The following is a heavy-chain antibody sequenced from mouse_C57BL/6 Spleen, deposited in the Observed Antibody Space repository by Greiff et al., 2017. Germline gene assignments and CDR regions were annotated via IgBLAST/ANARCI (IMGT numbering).Heavy chain of an antibody. CDR3: ARSGLRLRYFDV. CDR1: GYAFSSAW. D-gene: IGHD3-2*02. J-gene: IGHJ1*03. Sequence: QVQLQQSGPELVKPGASVKISCKASGYAFSSAWMNWVKQRPGKGLEWIGRFYPGDGDTNYNGKFKGKATLTADKSSSTAYLQLSILNSVDSAVYFCARSGLRLRYFDVWGTGTTVTVSS. V-gene: IGHV1-82*01. CDR2: FYPGDGDT.